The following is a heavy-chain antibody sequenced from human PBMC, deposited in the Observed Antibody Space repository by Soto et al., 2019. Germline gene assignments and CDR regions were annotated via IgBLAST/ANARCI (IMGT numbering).Heavy chain of an antibody. CDR2: IYPGDSDT. CDR1: GYSFTSYW. J-gene: IGHJ6*02. V-gene: IGHV5-51*01. CDR3: ARGAGAYGSGSYYKGVMDV. Sequence: GESLKISCKGSGYSFTSYWIGWVRQMPGKGLEWMGIIYPGDSDTRYSPSFQGQVTISADKSISTAYLQWSSLKASDTAMYYCARGAGAYGSGSYYKGVMDVWGQGTTVTVSS. D-gene: IGHD3-10*01.